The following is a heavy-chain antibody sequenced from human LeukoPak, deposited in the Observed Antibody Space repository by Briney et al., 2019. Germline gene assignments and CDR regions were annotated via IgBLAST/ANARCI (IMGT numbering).Heavy chain of an antibody. V-gene: IGHV3-23*01. CDR1: GFTFSSDA. Sequence: GGSLRLSCAASGFTFSSDAMTWVRQAPGKGLEWVSAISVSGGNTNYADSVKGRFTISRDNSKNTLYLQITSLRAEDTAVYYCAKSIRAYYYMDVWGKGTTVTVSS. CDR2: ISVSGGNT. CDR3: AKSIRAYYYMDV. J-gene: IGHJ6*03.